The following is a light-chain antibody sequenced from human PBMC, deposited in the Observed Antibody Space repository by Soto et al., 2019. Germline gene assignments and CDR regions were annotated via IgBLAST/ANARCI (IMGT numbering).Light chain of an antibody. V-gene: IGKV3-20*01. J-gene: IGKJ1*01. CDR1: QTIRSNY. CDR2: GAS. Sequence: ETVLTQSPGTLSLSPGERPTLSGRASQTIRSNYLAWYRQTPGQAPRLLIYGASNRATGIADRFSGSGSGTDFTLIISRLEPEDFALYYCQQYGSSPWTFGQGTKVEIK. CDR3: QQYGSSPWT.